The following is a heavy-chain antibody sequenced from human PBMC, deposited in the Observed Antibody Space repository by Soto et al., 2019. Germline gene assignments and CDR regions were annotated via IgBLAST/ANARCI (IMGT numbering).Heavy chain of an antibody. Sequence: VQLVQSGAEVRKPGSSVKVSCKASGGDFKNFIIAWVRQAPGHGLEWMGGVIPIFGTPNFVQKFQDRVTITAGDATSTTYMELRSLRSEDTAVDYCARVGSWLSPSCLCYGMDVWGQGTTVIVSS. D-gene: IGHD2-2*01. CDR3: ARVGSWLSPSCLCYGMDV. CDR2: VIPIFGTP. J-gene: IGHJ6*02. CDR1: GGDFKNFI. V-gene: IGHV1-69*01.